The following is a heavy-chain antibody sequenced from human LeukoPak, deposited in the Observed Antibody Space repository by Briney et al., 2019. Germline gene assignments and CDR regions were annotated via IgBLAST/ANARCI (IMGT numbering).Heavy chain of an antibody. CDR1: GFTFSSYA. J-gene: IGHJ4*02. CDR2: ISYDGSNK. Sequence: GGSLRLSCAASGFTFSSYAMHWVRQAPGKRLEWVAVISYDGSNKYYADSVKGRFTISRDNSKNTLYLQMNSLRAEDTAVYYCAKDPCSGGSCYFDYWGQGTLVTVSS. CDR3: AKDPCSGGSCYFDY. D-gene: IGHD2-15*01. V-gene: IGHV3-30-3*01.